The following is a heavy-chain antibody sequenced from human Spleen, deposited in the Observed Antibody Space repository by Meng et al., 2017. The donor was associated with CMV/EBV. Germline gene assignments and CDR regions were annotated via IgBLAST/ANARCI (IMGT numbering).Heavy chain of an antibody. CDR1: GGSISSYF. Sequence: VERQGAGPGLVTPSETRSLPCTFSGGSISSYFWSWIRQPAGKGLEWIGRIYTSGSTNYNPSLKSRVTMSVDTSKNQFSLKLSSVTAADTAVYYCAREEPATYYYDSSGYYHALPLDYWGQGTLVTVSS. J-gene: IGHJ4*02. CDR2: IYTSGST. D-gene: IGHD3-22*01. V-gene: IGHV4-4*07. CDR3: AREEPATYYYDSSGYYHALPLDY.